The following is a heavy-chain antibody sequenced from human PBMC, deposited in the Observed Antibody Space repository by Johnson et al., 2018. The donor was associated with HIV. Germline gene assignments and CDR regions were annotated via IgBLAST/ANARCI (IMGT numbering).Heavy chain of an antibody. Sequence: VQLVESGGGVVQPGRSLRLSCAASGFTFSSYGMHWVRQAPGKGLEYVSAISSNGGSTYYANYVKGRFTISRDNSKNTLYLQMNSLRAEDTAVYYCARLGVVLFDDAFDIWGQGTMVTVSS. D-gene: IGHD3-3*01. CDR1: GFTFSSYG. CDR3: ARLGVVLFDDAFDI. CDR2: ISSNGGST. V-gene: IGHV3-64*01. J-gene: IGHJ3*02.